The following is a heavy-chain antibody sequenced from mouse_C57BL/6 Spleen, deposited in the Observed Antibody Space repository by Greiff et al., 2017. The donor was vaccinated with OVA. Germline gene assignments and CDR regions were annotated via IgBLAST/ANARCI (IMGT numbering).Heavy chain of an antibody. V-gene: IGHV3-6*01. Sequence: EVQLQESGPGLVKPSQSLSLTCSVTGYSITSGYYWNWIRQFPGNKLEWMGYISYDGSNNYNPSLKNRISITRDTSKNQFFLKLNSVTTEDTATYYGANIRGYDNPFWGQGTLVTVSA. D-gene: IGHD2-1*01. CDR2: ISYDGSN. CDR1: GYSITSGYY. CDR3: ANIRGYDNPF. J-gene: IGHJ3*01.